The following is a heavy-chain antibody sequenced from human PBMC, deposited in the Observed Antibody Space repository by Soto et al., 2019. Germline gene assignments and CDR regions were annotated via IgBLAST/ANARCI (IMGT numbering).Heavy chain of an antibody. CDR1: GYTFTSYA. V-gene: IGHV1-3*01. Sequence: ASGKGSCKASGYTFTSYAIHWVRQAPGQRLEWMGWINAGNANTKYSQKFQGRVTITRDTSASTAYMGLSSLRYEDTAVYYCARDLLLYCSGGSCYPFDGMDVWGQGTTVPVS. D-gene: IGHD2-15*01. CDR2: INAGNANT. J-gene: IGHJ6*02. CDR3: ARDLLLYCSGGSCYPFDGMDV.